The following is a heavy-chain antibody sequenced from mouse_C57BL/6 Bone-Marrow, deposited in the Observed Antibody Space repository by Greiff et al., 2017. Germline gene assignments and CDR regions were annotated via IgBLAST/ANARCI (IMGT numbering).Heavy chain of an antibody. D-gene: IGHD1-1*01. CDR2: IYPGCGNT. V-gene: IGHV1-66*01. Sequence: QVQLKQSGPELVKPGASVKISCKASGYSFTSYYIHWVKQRPGQGLEWIGWIYPGCGNTKYNEKFKGKATLTADTSSSTAYMQLSSLTSEDSAVYYCARPYYGSPFAYWGQGTLVTVSA. CDR3: ARPYYGSPFAY. CDR1: GYSFTSYY. J-gene: IGHJ3*01.